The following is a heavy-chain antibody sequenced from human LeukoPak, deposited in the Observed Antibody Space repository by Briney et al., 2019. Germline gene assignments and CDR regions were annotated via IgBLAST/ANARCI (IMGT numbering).Heavy chain of an antibody. CDR3: ARHVWQRLVRDYFDY. V-gene: IGHV4-34*01. Sequence: SETLSLTCAVYGGSFSGYYWSWIRQPPGKGLEWIGEINHSGSTNYNPSLKSRVTISVDTSKNQFSLKLSSVTAADTAVYYCARHVWQRLVRDYFDYWGQGTLVTVSS. J-gene: IGHJ4*02. CDR1: GGSFSGYY. D-gene: IGHD6-13*01. CDR2: INHSGST.